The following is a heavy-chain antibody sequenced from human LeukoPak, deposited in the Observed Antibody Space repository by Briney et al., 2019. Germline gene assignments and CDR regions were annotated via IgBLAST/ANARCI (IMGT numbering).Heavy chain of an antibody. CDR2: IFTSGTT. CDR3: ARVKDPGGYYYYYYMDI. J-gene: IGHJ6*03. D-gene: IGHD3-16*01. Sequence: PSETLSLTCSVSGGSISTFYWTWIRLPAGKGLEWIGRIFTSGTTNYNPSLKSRVTMSVDTSKNQFSLKVSSVTAADTAVYYCARVKDPGGYYYYYYMDIWGKGNTVTVSS. V-gene: IGHV4-4*07. CDR1: GGSISTFY.